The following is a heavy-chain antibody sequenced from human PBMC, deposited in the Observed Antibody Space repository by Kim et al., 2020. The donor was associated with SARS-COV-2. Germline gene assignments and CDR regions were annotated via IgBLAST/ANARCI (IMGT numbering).Heavy chain of an antibody. CDR1: GFTFNSYS. J-gene: IGHJ1*01. Sequence: GGSLRLSCAASGFTFNSYSMHWVRQPPGRGLEWVAVITSDGSNRYYADSVKGRFTISRDNSKNSLYLQLNSLRAEDTAVYYCASYPERRMAIGGYWGQGT. V-gene: IGHV3-30*04. CDR3: ASYPERRMAIGGY. D-gene: IGHD3-10*01. CDR2: ITSDGSNR.